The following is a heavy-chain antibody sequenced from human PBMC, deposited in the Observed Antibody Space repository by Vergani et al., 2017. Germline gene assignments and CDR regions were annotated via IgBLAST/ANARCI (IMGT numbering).Heavy chain of an antibody. J-gene: IGHJ4*03. CDR1: GFTFSSHV. Sequence: EVQLLESGGGLVQPGGSRRPSGAASGFTFSSHVMTWVRQAPGKGLEWVSTISVSGGTIYYAASVRGRFSISIDNSKNTLFLRINSLRAKDTAPYYCAENPHFNNRSTDLWGQGTLVTVSS. V-gene: IGHV3-23*01. CDR3: AENPHFNNRSTDL. CDR2: ISVSGGTI. D-gene: IGHD1/OR15-1a*01.